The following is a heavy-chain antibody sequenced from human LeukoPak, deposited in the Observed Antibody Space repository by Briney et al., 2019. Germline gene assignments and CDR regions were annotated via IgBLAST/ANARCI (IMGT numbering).Heavy chain of an antibody. CDR3: ARNSELYYYYGMAV. J-gene: IGHJ6*02. CDR1: GGSISSGGYS. Sequence: SQTLSLTCAVSGGSISSGGYSWSWIRQPPGKGLEWIGYIYHSGSTYYNPSLTSRVTISVARSKNQSSLKLSSVTAADTAVYYCARNSELYYYYGMAVWGQGTTVTVSS. D-gene: IGHD1-26*01. CDR2: IYHSGST. V-gene: IGHV4-30-2*01.